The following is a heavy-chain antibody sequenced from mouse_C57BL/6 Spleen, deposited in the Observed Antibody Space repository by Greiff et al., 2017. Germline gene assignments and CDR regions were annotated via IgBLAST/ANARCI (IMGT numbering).Heavy chain of an antibody. CDR3: TITSFYYSNYLDY. V-gene: IGHV14-1*01. CDR1: GFNIKDYY. J-gene: IGHJ2*01. Sequence: VQLKESGAELVRPGASVKLSCTASGFNIKDYYMHWVKQRPEQGLEWIGRIDPEDGDTEYAPKFQGKATMTADTSSNTAYLQLSSLTSEDTAVYYCTITSFYYSNYLDYWGQGTTLTVSS. D-gene: IGHD2-5*01. CDR2: IDPEDGDT.